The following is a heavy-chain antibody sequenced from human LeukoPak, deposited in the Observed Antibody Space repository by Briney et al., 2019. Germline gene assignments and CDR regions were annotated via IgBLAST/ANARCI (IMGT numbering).Heavy chain of an antibody. CDR1: GGSFSGYY. D-gene: IGHD3-22*01. Sequence: SETLSLTCGVSGGSFSGYYWTWIRQSPGKGLEWLGEIHYSGSINYNPSLKSRVTISVDTSKNQFSLKLSSVTAADTAVYYCARDHDYYDSSGYSYFDYWGQGTLVTVSS. J-gene: IGHJ4*02. CDR2: IHYSGSI. V-gene: IGHV4-34*01. CDR3: ARDHDYYDSSGYSYFDY.